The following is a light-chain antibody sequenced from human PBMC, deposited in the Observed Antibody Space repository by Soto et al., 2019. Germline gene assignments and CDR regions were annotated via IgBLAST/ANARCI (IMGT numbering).Light chain of an antibody. CDR2: DVT. J-gene: IGLJ1*01. CDR3: SSYTRSSTPYV. CDR1: SSDVGGYNY. Sequence: QSVLTQPASMSGSPGQSMTISCSGTSSDVGGYNYVSWYQQHPVKAPKLMIYDVTNRPSGVSDRFSGSKSGNTASLTISGLQSEDEADYYCSSYTRSSTPYVFGTGTKLTVL. V-gene: IGLV2-14*01.